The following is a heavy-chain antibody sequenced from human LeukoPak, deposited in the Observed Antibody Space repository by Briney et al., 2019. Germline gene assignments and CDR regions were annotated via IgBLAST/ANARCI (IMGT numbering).Heavy chain of an antibody. D-gene: IGHD6-6*01. V-gene: IGHV3-30-3*01. CDR2: ISYDGSNK. CDR1: GFTFSSYA. CDR3: ARGIAAFDY. Sequence: PGRSLRLSCAASGFTFSSYAMHWVRQAPGKGLEWVAVISYDGSNKYYADSVKGRFTISRDNSKNTLYLQMNSLGAGDTAVYYCARGIAAFDYWGQGTLVTVST. J-gene: IGHJ4*02.